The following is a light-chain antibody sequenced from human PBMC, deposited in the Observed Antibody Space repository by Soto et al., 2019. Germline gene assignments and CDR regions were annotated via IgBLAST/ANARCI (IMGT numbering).Light chain of an antibody. Sequence: DIQLTQSPSSLSASIGDSVTITCRTSQSVSRYLTWYHQKSGQAPKLLISAASSLHRGVPSRFSGSGSGTHFTLTISGLQPEDFATYSCQQSYSTRSTFGQGTKLEIK. CDR1: QSVSRY. J-gene: IGKJ2*01. CDR2: AAS. V-gene: IGKV1-39*01. CDR3: QQSYSTRST.